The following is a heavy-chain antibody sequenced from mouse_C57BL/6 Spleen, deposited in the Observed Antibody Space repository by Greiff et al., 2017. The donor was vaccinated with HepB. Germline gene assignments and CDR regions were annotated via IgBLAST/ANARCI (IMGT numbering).Heavy chain of an antibody. V-gene: IGHV1-7*01. J-gene: IGHJ1*03. D-gene: IGHD2-4*01. CDR1: GYTFTSYW. Sequence: QVQLQQSGAELAKPGASVKLSCKASGYTFTSYWMHWVKQRPGQGLEWIGYINPSSGYTKYNQKFKDKATLTADKSSSTAYMQLSSLKYEDSAVYYCARRGENDYDALIVWGTGTTVTVSS. CDR2: INPSSGYT. CDR3: ARRGENDYDALIV.